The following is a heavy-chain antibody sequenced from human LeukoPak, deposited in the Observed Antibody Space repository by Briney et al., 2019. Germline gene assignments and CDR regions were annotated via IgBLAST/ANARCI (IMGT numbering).Heavy chain of an antibody. CDR2: IYDSGTT. V-gene: IGHV4-59*01. CDR3: ARGLTDYCYYTMDV. J-gene: IGHJ6*02. Sequence: SETLSLTCTVSGGSISSYFWSWIRQPPGKGLEWIGYIYDSGTTNYNPSLKSRVTISVDTSKNQFSLRLTSVTAADTAVYYCARGLTDYCYYTMDVWGQGTTVTVSS. CDR1: GGSISSYF. D-gene: IGHD2-8*01.